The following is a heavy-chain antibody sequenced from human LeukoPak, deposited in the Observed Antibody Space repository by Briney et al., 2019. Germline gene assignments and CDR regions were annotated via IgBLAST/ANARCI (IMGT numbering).Heavy chain of an antibody. V-gene: IGHV1-69*05. D-gene: IGHD1-26*01. CDR1: GGTFSSYA. Sequence: GASVKVSCKASGGTFSSYAISWVRQAPGQGLEWVGGIIPIFGTANYAQKFQGRVTITTDESTSTAYMELSSLRSEDTAVYYCARLKFLRAGRGDYFDYWGQGTLVTVSS. CDR3: ARLKFLRAGRGDYFDY. J-gene: IGHJ4*02. CDR2: IIPIFGTA.